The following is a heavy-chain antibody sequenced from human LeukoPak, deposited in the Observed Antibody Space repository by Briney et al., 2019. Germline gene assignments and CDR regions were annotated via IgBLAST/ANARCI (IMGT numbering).Heavy chain of an antibody. J-gene: IGHJ4*02. D-gene: IGHD6-19*01. CDR3: ASKAVAGYHFDY. V-gene: IGHV4-31*03. Sequence: PSETLSLTCTVSGGSISGSSYYWGWIRQPPGKGLEWIGYIYYSGSTYYNPSLKSRVTITVDTSKNQFSLKLSSVTAADTAVYYCASKAVAGYHFDYWGQGTLVTVSS. CDR2: IYYSGST. CDR1: GGSISGSSYY.